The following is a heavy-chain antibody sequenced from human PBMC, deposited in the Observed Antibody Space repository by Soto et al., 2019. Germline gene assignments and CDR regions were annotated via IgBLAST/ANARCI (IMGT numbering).Heavy chain of an antibody. D-gene: IGHD6-13*01. J-gene: IGHJ5*02. CDR3: ARDPIAEAGTEVYWFDP. Sequence: QVQLVQSGAEVKKPGSSVKVSCKASGGTFSSYAISWVRQAPGQGLEWMGGIIPIFGTANYAQKFQGRVTIIADESTSTAYMELSSLRSEDTAVYYCARDPIAEAGTEVYWFDPWGQGTLVTVSS. V-gene: IGHV1-69*01. CDR1: GGTFSSYA. CDR2: IIPIFGTA.